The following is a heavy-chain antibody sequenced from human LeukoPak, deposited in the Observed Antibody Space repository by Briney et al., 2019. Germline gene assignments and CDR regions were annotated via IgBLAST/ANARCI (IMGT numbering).Heavy chain of an antibody. J-gene: IGHJ4*02. V-gene: IGHV3-43*02. CDR3: ARDHVYGGADY. CDR2: TSGDGITT. Sequence: GGSLILSCAASGFTFHNYAIHWVRQAPGKGLEWVSLTSGDGITTYFADSVKGRFTISRDNSKSSLFLQMNSLRTEDTALYYCARDHVYGGADYWGQGTLVTASS. D-gene: IGHD5/OR15-5a*01. CDR1: GFTFHNYA.